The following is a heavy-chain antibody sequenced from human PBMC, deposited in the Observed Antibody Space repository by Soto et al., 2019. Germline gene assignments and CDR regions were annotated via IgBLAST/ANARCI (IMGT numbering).Heavy chain of an antibody. CDR2: TYYRSRWYH. Sequence: PSQTLSLTCAISGDSVSSHDAAWNWIRQSPSRGLEWLGRTYYRSRWYHEYAVALKSRLTINPDTSNNQFYLQLSSVTPEDTAVYYCARDIGPAATHWAQGTLVTVSS. V-gene: IGHV6-1*01. J-gene: IGHJ4*02. CDR1: GDSVSSHDAA. D-gene: IGHD6-25*01. CDR3: ARDIGPAATH.